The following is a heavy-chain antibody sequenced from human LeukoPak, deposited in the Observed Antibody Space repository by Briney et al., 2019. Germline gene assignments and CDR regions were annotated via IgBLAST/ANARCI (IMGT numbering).Heavy chain of an antibody. CDR3: AGSPCSGGSCYSGADFGAFDI. CDR1: GGSFSGYY. V-gene: IGHV4-34*01. CDR2: INHSGST. D-gene: IGHD2-15*01. Sequence: SETLSLTCAVYGGSFSGYYWSWIRQPPGKGLEWIGEINHSGSTNYNPSLKSRVTISVDTSKNQFSLKLSSVTAADTAVYYCAGSPCSGGSCYSGADFGAFDIWGQGTMVTVSS. J-gene: IGHJ3*02.